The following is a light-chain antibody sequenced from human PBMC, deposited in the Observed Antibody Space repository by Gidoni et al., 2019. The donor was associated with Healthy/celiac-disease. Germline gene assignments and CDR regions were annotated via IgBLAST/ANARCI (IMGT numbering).Light chain of an antibody. CDR3: QQYYSTPFT. Sequence: IVMTQSPDSLVVSLGERATINCKSSQSVLYSSNNKNYIAWYQQKPGQPPKLLISWASTRESGVPDRCSGSGSGTDFTLTISSLQAEDVAVYYCQQYYSTPFTFXGXTKVEIK. V-gene: IGKV4-1*01. CDR2: WAS. CDR1: QSVLYSSNNKNY. J-gene: IGKJ4*01.